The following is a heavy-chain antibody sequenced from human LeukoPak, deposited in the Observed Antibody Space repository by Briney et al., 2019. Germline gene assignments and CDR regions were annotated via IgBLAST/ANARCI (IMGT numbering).Heavy chain of an antibody. CDR1: GGTFNNYA. CDR3: ARDHHAPPSGRYSYY. J-gene: IGHJ4*02. CDR2: ITPIFGTA. Sequence: SVKVSCKASGGTFNNYAFNWVRQAPGQGLEWMGGITPIFGTANYAQKFQGRVTITADESTSTAYMELSSLRSEDTAVYYCARDHHAPPSGRYSYYWGQGTLVTVSS. V-gene: IGHV1-69*13. D-gene: IGHD1-26*01.